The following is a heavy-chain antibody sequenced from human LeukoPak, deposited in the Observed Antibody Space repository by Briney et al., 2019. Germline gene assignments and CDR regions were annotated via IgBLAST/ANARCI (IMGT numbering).Heavy chain of an antibody. CDR1: GYTFTSYG. CDR3: ARDRGIVVVPAAGTYGMDV. CDR2: ISAYNGNT. J-gene: IGHJ6*02. V-gene: IGHV1-18*01. D-gene: IGHD2-2*01. Sequence: WASVKVSCKASGYTFTSYGISWVRPAPGQGLEWMGWISAYNGNTNYAQKLQGRVTVTTDTSTSTAYMELRSLRSDDTAVYYCARDRGIVVVPAAGTYGMDVWGQGTTVTVSS.